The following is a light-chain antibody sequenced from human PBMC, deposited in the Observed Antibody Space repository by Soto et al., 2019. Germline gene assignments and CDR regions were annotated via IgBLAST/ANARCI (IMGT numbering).Light chain of an antibody. CDR2: DVG. Sequence: QSVLTQPASVSGSPGQSITISCTGTSSDVGSYNYVSWYQQHPGKAPKLMIYDVGNRPSGVSNRFSGSKSGNTASLTISGLQSEDEADYYCSSYTSTSTLVFGTGTKATVL. J-gene: IGLJ1*01. CDR1: SSDVGSYNY. CDR3: SSYTSTSTLV. V-gene: IGLV2-14*01.